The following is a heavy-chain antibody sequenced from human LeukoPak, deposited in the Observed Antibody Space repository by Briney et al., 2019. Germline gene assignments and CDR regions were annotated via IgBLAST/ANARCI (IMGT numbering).Heavy chain of an antibody. J-gene: IGHJ3*02. CDR1: GFTFDDYA. CDR2: LTWNSVTV. D-gene: IGHD5-12*01. V-gene: IGHV3-9*01. Sequence: PGGSLRLSCVVSGFTFDDYAMHWVRQVPGKGLEWVSGLTWNSVTVAYADSVKGRFTISRDNTKNSLHLQMTNLRAEDTAFYYCVKGFTLRYSRLEGTTFDIWGQGTMVTVSS. CDR3: VKGFTLRYSRLEGTTFDI.